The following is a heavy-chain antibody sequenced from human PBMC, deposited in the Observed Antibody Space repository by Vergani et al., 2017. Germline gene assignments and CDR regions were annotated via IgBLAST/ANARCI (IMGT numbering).Heavy chain of an antibody. J-gene: IGHJ5*02. Sequence: QVQLQESGPGVVKPSQTLSLTCAVSGGSISSGDHCWTWIRQRPGKGLEWIGYIFYSGTTYDNPSLRSRLTISVDTSQNQFSLKLSSVTAADTAVYYCARYGRGLRRNWFDPWGQGTLVTVSS. CDR3: ARYGRGLRRNWFDP. CDR1: GGSISSGDHC. V-gene: IGHV4-30-4*08. CDR2: IFYSGTT. D-gene: IGHD4-17*01.